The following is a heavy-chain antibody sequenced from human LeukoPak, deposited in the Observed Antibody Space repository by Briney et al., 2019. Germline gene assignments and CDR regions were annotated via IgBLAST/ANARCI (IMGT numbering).Heavy chain of an antibody. J-gene: IGHJ4*02. CDR2: ISSNGGST. Sequence: GGSLRLSCSASGFTFSSYAMHWVRQAPGKGLEYVSAISSNGGSTYYADSVKGRFTISRDNSKNTLYLQMGSLRAEDTAVYYCVRGDVLLWFGELLGTPSDFDYWGQGTLVTVSS. V-gene: IGHV3-64D*06. D-gene: IGHD3-10*01. CDR1: GFTFSSYA. CDR3: VRGDVLLWFGELLGTPSDFDY.